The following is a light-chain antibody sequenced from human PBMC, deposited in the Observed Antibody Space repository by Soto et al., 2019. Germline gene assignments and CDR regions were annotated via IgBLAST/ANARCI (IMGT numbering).Light chain of an antibody. CDR2: EVS. J-gene: IGLJ1*01. V-gene: IGLV2-14*01. CDR1: NSDVGGHNY. Sequence: QSALTQPASVSGSPGQSITISCTGTNSDVGGHNYVSWYQHHPGKAPKLMIYEVSNRPSGVSNRFSGSRSGNTASLTISGLQAEDEADYHCSSFSSTSTLHVFGTVTELTVL. CDR3: SSFSSTSTLHV.